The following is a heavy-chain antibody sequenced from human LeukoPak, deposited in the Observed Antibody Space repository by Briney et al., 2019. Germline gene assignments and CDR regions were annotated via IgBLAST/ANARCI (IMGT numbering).Heavy chain of an antibody. CDR1: GGSISSSSYY. V-gene: IGHV4-39*07. Sequence: PSETLSLTCTVSGGSISSSSYYWGWIRQPPGKGLEWIGSIYYSGSTYYNPSLKSRVTISVDTSKNQFSLKLSSVTAADTAVYYCAREGGYYGSGSEGRTFDYWGQGTLVTVSS. CDR2: IYYSGST. CDR3: AREGGYYGSGSEGRTFDY. J-gene: IGHJ4*02. D-gene: IGHD3-10*01.